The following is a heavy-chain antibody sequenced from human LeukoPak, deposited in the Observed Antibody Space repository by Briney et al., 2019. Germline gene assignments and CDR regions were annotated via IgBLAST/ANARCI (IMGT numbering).Heavy chain of an antibody. CDR1: GFNFRGYN. Sequence: GGSLRLSCAASGFNFRGYNMNWVRQAPGKGLEWVSSMSTSSTCIYYADSIKGRFTISRDDARSLLYLQMDSLRAEDTAVYYCVRDFAFGFCNTTTCRYPFDSWGQGTLVTVSS. CDR3: VRDFAFGFCNTTTCRYPFDS. CDR2: MSTSSTCI. J-gene: IGHJ4*02. V-gene: IGHV3-21*06. D-gene: IGHD3-16*01.